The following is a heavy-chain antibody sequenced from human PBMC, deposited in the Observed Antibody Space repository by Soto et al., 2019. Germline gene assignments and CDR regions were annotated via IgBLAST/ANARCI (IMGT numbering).Heavy chain of an antibody. V-gene: IGHV1-8*01. CDR2: MNPNSGNT. D-gene: IGHD6-13*01. CDR3: ARVRPGVGSSWFTDLYGDAFDI. Sequence: ASVKVSCKASGYTFTSYDINWVRQATGQGLEWMGWMNPNSGNTGYAQKFQGRVTMTRNTSISTAYMELSSLRSEDTAVYYCARVRPGVGSSWFTDLYGDAFDIWGQGTMVTVSS. CDR1: GYTFTSYD. J-gene: IGHJ3*02.